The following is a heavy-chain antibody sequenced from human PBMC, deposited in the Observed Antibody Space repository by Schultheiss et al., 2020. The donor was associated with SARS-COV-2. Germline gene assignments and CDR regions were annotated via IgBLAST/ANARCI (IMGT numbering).Heavy chain of an antibody. CDR3: ARGGYSYGSFDY. CDR2: INHSGST. V-gene: IGHV4-34*01. Sequence: SETLSLTCAVYGGSFSGYYWSWIRQPPGKGLEWIGEINHSGSTNYNPSLKSRVTISVDTSKNQFSLKLSSVTAADTAVYYCARGGYSYGSFDYWGQGTLVTVSS. D-gene: IGHD5-18*01. J-gene: IGHJ4*02. CDR1: GGSFSGYY.